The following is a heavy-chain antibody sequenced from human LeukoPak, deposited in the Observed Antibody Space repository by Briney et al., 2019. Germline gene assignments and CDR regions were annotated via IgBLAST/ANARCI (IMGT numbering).Heavy chain of an antibody. V-gene: IGHV4-34*01. Sequence: PETLSLTCAVYGGSFSGYYWSWIRQPPGKGLEWIGEINHSGSTNYNPSLKSRVTISVDTSKNQFSLKLSSVTAADTAVYYCARYQLGFFDYWGQGTLVTVSS. J-gene: IGHJ4*02. CDR1: GGSFSGYY. D-gene: IGHD2-2*01. CDR2: INHSGST. CDR3: ARYQLGFFDY.